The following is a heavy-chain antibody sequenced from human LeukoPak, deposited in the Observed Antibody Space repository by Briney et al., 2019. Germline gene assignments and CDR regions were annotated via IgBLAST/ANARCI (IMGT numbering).Heavy chain of an antibody. D-gene: IGHD3-10*01. Sequence: GGSLRLSCAASGFTFSSYAMSWVRQAPGKGLEWVSAISGSGGNTYYADSVKGRFTISRDNSKSTLYLQMNSLRVEDTAVYYCAKDHRGLLWFGELLVRWGQGTLVTVSS. V-gene: IGHV3-23*01. CDR3: AKDHRGLLWFGELLVR. CDR2: ISGSGGNT. J-gene: IGHJ4*02. CDR1: GFTFSSYA.